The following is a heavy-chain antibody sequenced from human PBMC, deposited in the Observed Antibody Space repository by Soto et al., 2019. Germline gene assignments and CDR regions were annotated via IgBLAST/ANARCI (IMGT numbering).Heavy chain of an antibody. J-gene: IGHJ4*02. CDR2: ISAYNGNT. CDR3: ARSMIVPGRGEYYFDY. V-gene: IGHV1-18*01. Sequence: ASVKVSCKASGYTFTSYGISRVRQAPGQGLEWMGWISAYNGNTNYAQRLQGRVTMTTDTSTSTAYMELRSLRSDDTAVYYCARSMIVPGRGEYYFDYWGQGTLVTVSS. CDR1: GYTFTSYG. D-gene: IGHD3-22*01.